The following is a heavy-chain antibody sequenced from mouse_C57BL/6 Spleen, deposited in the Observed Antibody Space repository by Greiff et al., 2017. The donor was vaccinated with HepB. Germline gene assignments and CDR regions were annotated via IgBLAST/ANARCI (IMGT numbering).Heavy chain of an antibody. D-gene: IGHD2-5*01. Sequence: EVHLVESGGGLVKPGGSLKLSCAASGFTFSDYGMHWVRQAPEKGLEWVAYISSGSSTIYYADTVKGRFTISRDNAKNTLFLQMTSLRSEDTAMYYCARRDSNYDYAMDYWGQGTSVTVSS. J-gene: IGHJ4*01. V-gene: IGHV5-17*01. CDR3: ARRDSNYDYAMDY. CDR1: GFTFSDYG. CDR2: ISSGSSTI.